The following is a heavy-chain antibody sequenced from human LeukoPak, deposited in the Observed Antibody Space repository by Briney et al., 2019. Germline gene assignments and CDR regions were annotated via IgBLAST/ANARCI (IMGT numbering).Heavy chain of an antibody. V-gene: IGHV3-30*02. CDR1: GFTFSSYG. J-gene: IGHJ4*02. Sequence: GGSLRLSCAAPGFTFSSYGMHWVRQAPGKGLEWVAFIRYDGSNKYYADSVKGRFTISRDNSKNTLYLQMNSLRAEDTAVYYCAKRTRTYFDYWGQGTLVTVSS. CDR3: AKRTRTYFDY. CDR2: IRYDGSNK.